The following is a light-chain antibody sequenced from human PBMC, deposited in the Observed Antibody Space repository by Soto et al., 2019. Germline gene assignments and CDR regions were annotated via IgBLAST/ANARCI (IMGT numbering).Light chain of an antibody. CDR3: AIWDLTLSAGV. CDR1: TSNIGSNT. Sequence: QSVLTQPPSASGTPGQRVTISCSGTTSNIGSNTVSWYHHLPGTAPKLLIYSNDQRPSRVPDRFSGSKSGTSASLAISGLQSEDEADYYCAIWDLTLSAGVFGGGTKLTVL. V-gene: IGLV1-44*01. J-gene: IGLJ3*02. CDR2: SND.